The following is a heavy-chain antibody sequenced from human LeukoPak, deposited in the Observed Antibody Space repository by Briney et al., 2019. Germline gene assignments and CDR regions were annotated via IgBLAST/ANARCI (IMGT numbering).Heavy chain of an antibody. CDR2: IYHSGST. CDR3: ARDFSSGGYYMDV. Sequence: SEALSLTCTVSGGSISSGGYYWSWIRQPPGKGLEWIGHIYHSGSTYYNPSLKSRVTISVDRSKNQFSLKLSSVTAADTAVYYCARDFSSGGYYMDVWGKGTTVTVSS. J-gene: IGHJ6*03. D-gene: IGHD3-10*01. V-gene: IGHV4-30-2*01. CDR1: GGSISSGGYY.